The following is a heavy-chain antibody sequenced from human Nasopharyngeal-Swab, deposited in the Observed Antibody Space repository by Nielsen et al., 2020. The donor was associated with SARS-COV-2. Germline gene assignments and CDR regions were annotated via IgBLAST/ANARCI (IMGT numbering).Heavy chain of an antibody. V-gene: IGHV3-21*01. J-gene: IGHJ3*01. D-gene: IGHD3-22*01. CDR1: GFTFSSYT. CDR2: TNAAGTYA. Sequence: GESLKISCAASGFTFSSYTMNWVRQAPGKGLVWVASTNAAGTYAYYADSVKGRFTISRENAKNSLYLQMNSLGAEDTAVYYCLRGDSRDVWGQGTMVTVSS. CDR3: LRGDSRDV.